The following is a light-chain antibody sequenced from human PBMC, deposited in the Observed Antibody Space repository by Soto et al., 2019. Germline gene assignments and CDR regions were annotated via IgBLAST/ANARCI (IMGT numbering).Light chain of an antibody. CDR1: SSDVGGYDY. CDR3: TSFTTISTWV. J-gene: IGLJ3*02. CDR2: EVS. V-gene: IGLV2-14*01. Sequence: QSALTQPASVSGSPGQSITIACTGTSSDVGGYDYVSWYQLHPGKAPKLMVFEVSNRPSGVSYRFSGSKSGNTASLTISGLQAEDEADYYCTSFTTISTWVFGGGTKVTVL.